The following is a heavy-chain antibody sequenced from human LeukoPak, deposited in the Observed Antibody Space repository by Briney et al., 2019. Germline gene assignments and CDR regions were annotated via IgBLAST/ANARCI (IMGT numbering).Heavy chain of an antibody. CDR2: VSYSGST. V-gene: IGHV4-59*11. Sequence: SETLSLTCAVYGGSFSGHYWSWIRQPPGKGRGWIGYVSYSGSTNYNPSLKSRVTISIDASKTQCSLKLDSVNAADTGVYYCARENSGWLYFDCWGQGTLVAASS. CDR1: GGSFSGHY. CDR3: ARENSGWLYFDC. D-gene: IGHD6-19*01. J-gene: IGHJ4*02.